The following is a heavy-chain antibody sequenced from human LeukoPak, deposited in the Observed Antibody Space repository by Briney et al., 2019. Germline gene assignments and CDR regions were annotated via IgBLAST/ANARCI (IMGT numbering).Heavy chain of an antibody. CDR1: GFTFSDYG. V-gene: IGHV3-33*01. J-gene: IGHJ3*01. CDR2: IWYDGGKK. D-gene: IGHD2-15*01. Sequence: AGGSLRLSCAASGFTFSDYGMYWVRQAPGKGLEWVALIWYDGGKKYYTDSVRGRFTISRDNSKITLYLQMNSLRAEDTAVYYCVRYCNGGSCYRAAFDVWGPGTMVTVSS. CDR3: VRYCNGGSCYRAAFDV.